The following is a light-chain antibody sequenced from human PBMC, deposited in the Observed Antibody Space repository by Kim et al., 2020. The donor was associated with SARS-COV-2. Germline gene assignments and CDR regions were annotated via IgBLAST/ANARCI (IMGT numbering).Light chain of an antibody. J-gene: IGKJ4*01. CDR3: QQYSKWPLT. CDR2: GAS. V-gene: IGKV3-15*01. CDR1: QSVDSG. Sequence: MTQSPGSLSMSSGERVTLSCRASQSVDSGLAWYQQKPGQAPRLLIYGASSRDTGIPARFSGSGSGTEFTLNINSLQSEDSGVYYCQQYSKWPLTFGGGTKVDIK.